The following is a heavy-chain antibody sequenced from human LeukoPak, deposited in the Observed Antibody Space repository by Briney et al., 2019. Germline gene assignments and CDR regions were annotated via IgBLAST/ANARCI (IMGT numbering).Heavy chain of an antibody. J-gene: IGHJ4*02. CDR1: GYTFTSYY. D-gene: IGHD3-9*01. V-gene: IGHV1-46*01. CDR3: ARGYDILTGCYNGIYY. Sequence: ASVKVSCKASGYTFTSYYMHWVRQAPGQGLEWMGIINPSGGSTSYAQKFQGRVTMTRDMSTSTVYMELSSLRSEDTAVYYCARGYDILTGCYNGIYYWGQGTLVTVSS. CDR2: INPSGGST.